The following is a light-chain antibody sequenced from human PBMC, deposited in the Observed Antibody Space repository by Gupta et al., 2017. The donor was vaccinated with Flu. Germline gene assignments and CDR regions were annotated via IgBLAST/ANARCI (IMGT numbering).Light chain of an antibody. CDR3: LQQNSAPCT. Sequence: DIQMTQSPSSLSASVGDRVTITCRASQGIRDGLAWFQQKPGKAPNRLIYAASRLESGVPSRFSGSGYGTEFTLTISSLQPEDFATYYCLQQNSAPCTFGQGTKVDIK. CDR1: QGIRDG. CDR2: AAS. J-gene: IGKJ2*02. V-gene: IGKV1-17*01.